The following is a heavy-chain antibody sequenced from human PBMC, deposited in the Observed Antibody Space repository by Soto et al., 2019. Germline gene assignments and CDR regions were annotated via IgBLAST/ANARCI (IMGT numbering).Heavy chain of an antibody. D-gene: IGHD3-10*01. V-gene: IGHV1-2*04. CDR2: INPNSGGT. CDR1: GYTFTGYY. CDR3: ARGFLEHRYGMDV. Sequence: GASVKVSCKASGYTFTGYYVHWVRQAPGQGLEWMGWINPNSGGTNYAQKFQGWVTMTRDTSISTAYMELSRLRSDDTAVCYCARGFLEHRYGMDVWGQGTTVTVSS. J-gene: IGHJ6*02.